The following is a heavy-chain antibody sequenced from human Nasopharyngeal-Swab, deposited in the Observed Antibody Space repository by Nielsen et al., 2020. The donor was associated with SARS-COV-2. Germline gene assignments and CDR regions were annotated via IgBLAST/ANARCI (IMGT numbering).Heavy chain of an antibody. CDR3: ARESSAADY. CDR2: INHDGSQK. Sequence: GGSLRLSCGASDFTFSHYWMSRVRQAPGKGLEWVANINHDGSQKYYVDSVEGRFTISRDNSKNSIYLQMDRLRVEDTAVYYCARESSAADYWGQGTLVTVSS. D-gene: IGHD6-13*01. J-gene: IGHJ1*01. V-gene: IGHV3-7*01. CDR1: DFTFSHYW.